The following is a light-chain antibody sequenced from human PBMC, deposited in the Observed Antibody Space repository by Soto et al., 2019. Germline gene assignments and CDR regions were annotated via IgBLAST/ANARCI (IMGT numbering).Light chain of an antibody. J-gene: IGLJ3*02. CDR1: SSDVGSYNL. CDR3: CSYAGSSNWV. V-gene: IGLV2-23*01. CDR2: EGS. Sequence: QSVLTQPASVSGSPGQSITISCTGTSSDVGSYNLVSWYQQHPGKAPKLMIYEGSKRPSGVSNRFSGSKPGNTASLTISGLQAEDEADYYCCSYAGSSNWVFGGGTKVTVL.